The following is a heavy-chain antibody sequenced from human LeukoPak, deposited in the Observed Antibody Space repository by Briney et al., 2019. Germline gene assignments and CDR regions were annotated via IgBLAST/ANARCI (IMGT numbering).Heavy chain of an antibody. Sequence: SETLSLTCTVSGGSISSSSYYWGWIRQPPGKGLEWIGNIYYSGRTYCNPSLKSRVTISVDTSKNQFSLKLSSVTATDTAVYYCARGVSMIVVVIHDWYFDLWGRGTLVTVSS. CDR3: ARGVSMIVVVIHDWYFDL. D-gene: IGHD3-22*01. CDR1: GGSISSSSYY. CDR2: IYYSGRT. V-gene: IGHV4-39*01. J-gene: IGHJ2*01.